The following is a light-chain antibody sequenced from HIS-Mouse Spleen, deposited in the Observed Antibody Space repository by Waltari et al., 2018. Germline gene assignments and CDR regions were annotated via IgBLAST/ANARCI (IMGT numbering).Light chain of an antibody. CDR3: YSTDSSGNHRRV. Sequence: SYDLTQPPSVSVSPGQTARNTCSGDELPKKYAYWYQQKSGQAPVLVTYEDSKRPSGIPERFSGSSSGTMATLTISGAQVEDEADYYCYSTDSSGNHRRVFGGGTKLTVL. CDR1: ELPKKY. V-gene: IGLV3-10*01. CDR2: EDS. J-gene: IGLJ3*02.